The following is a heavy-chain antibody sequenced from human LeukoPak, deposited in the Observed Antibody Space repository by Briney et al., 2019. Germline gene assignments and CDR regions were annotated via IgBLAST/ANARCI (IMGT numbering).Heavy chain of an antibody. CDR1: GFSFSNYG. Sequence: GGSLRLSCAASGFSFSNYGMNWVHQAPGKGLEWVSYISSSGSTIYYADSVKGRFTISRDNAKNSLYLHMNSLRAEDTALYYCAREPYYDSSGYSPDYWGQGTLVTVSS. CDR2: ISSSGSTI. CDR3: AREPYYDSSGYSPDY. V-gene: IGHV3-48*04. D-gene: IGHD3-22*01. J-gene: IGHJ4*02.